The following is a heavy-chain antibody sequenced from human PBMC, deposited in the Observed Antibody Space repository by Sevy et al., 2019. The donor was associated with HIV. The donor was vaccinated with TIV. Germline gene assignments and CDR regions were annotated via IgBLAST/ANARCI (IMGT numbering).Heavy chain of an antibody. V-gene: IGHV3-72*01. D-gene: IGHD2-15*01. CDR2: IRNRPNSYTQ. J-gene: IGHJ6*03. Sequence: GGSLRLSCAASGFTFSDHYVDWVRQAPGKGLEWVGRIRNRPNSYTQEYAVAAKGRFTFSREDSRNSVYLQMNSLKTQDSAVYYCVRGPNCGVGGCQQISPYCLDVWGKGATVTVSS. CDR3: VRGPNCGVGGCQQISPYCLDV. CDR1: GFTFSDHY.